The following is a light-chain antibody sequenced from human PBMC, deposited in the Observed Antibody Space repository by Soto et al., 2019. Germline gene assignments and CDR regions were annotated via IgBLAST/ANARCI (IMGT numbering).Light chain of an antibody. CDR2: DAS. CDR3: QQYGSSGT. Sequence: ASVGDRVTITCRASQGISSALAWYQQKPGKAPKLLIYDASSLESGVPSRFSGSGSGTDFTLTISRLEPEDFAVYYCQQYGSSGTFGQGTKVDIK. CDR1: QGISSA. V-gene: IGKV1-13*02. J-gene: IGKJ1*01.